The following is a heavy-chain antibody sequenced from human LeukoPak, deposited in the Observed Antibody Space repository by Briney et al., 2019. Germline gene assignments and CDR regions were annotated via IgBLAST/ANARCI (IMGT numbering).Heavy chain of an antibody. CDR2: IYPGDCDT. CDR3: ARLYGYNPSFIGPYNWFDP. V-gene: IGHV5-51*01. Sequence: GGSLQISWQGSGYRFTSYWIGWVRQMPGKGLEWMGIIYPGDCDTRYSPSCQGQVTISADKSISTAYLQWSSLKASDTAMYYCARLYGYNPSFIGPYNWFDPWGQGTLVTVSS. D-gene: IGHD5-24*01. J-gene: IGHJ5*02. CDR1: GYRFTSYW.